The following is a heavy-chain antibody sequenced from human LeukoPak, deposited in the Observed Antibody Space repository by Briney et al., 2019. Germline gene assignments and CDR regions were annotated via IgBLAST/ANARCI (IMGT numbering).Heavy chain of an antibody. V-gene: IGHV4-38-2*02. J-gene: IGHJ3*02. CDR1: GYSISSGYY. CDR2: IYHSGST. CDR3: AAVLLWFGELSDDAFDI. D-gene: IGHD3-10*01. Sequence: SETLSLTCTVSGYSISSGYYWGWIRQPPGKGLEWIGIIYHSGSTYYNPSLKSRVTISVDTSKNQFSLKLSSVTAADTAVYYCAAVLLWFGELSDDAFDIWGQGTMVTVSS.